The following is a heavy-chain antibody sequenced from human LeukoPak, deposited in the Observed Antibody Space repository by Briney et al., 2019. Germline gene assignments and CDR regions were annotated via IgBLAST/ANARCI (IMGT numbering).Heavy chain of an antibody. D-gene: IGHD6-19*01. CDR1: GFTFSTYA. CDR3: ARDESEYAVAGTSFDY. CDR2: ISSSGSTI. Sequence: GGSLRLSCAASGFTFSTYAMSWIRQAPGKGLEWVSYISSSGSTIYYADSVKGRFTISRDNAKNSLYLQMNSLRAEDTAVYYCARDESEYAVAGTSFDYWGQGTLVTVSS. J-gene: IGHJ4*02. V-gene: IGHV3-11*01.